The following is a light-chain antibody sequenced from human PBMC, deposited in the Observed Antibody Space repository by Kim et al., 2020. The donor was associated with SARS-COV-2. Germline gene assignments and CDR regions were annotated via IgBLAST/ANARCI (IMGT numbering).Light chain of an antibody. CDR2: YDS. J-gene: IGLJ1*01. Sequence: PGKTARITCGGNNIGSKSVHWNQQKPGQASVLVIYYDSDRPSGIPERFSGSNSGNTATLTISRVEAGDEADYYCQVWDSSSDHPGVFGTGTKVTVL. CDR3: QVWDSSSDHPGV. V-gene: IGLV3-21*04. CDR1: NIGSKS.